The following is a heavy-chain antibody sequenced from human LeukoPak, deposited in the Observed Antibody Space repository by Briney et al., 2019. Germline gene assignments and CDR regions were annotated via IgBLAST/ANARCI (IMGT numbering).Heavy chain of an antibody. CDR1: GYTFTYYD. J-gene: IGHJ4*02. CDR2: MNPNSGNT. CDR3: ARDLGYCSGGSCFGSGY. Sequence: GASVKVSCKASGYTFTYYDINWIRQATGQGLEWMGWMNPNSGNTGYAQKFQGRVTMTRNTSISTAYMELSSLRSEDTAVYYCARDLGYCSGGSCFGSGYWGQGTLVTVSS. V-gene: IGHV1-8*01. D-gene: IGHD2-15*01.